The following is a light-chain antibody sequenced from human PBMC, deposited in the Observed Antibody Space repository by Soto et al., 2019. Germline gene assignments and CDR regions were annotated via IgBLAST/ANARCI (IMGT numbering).Light chain of an antibody. J-gene: IGKJ5*01. Sequence: DIQMTQSPSSVSASVGDSVTITCRASESISTWLAWYRQKPGKAPELLIYTASNLQSGVPSRFSGRGSGTDFTLTISSLQPEDFATYYCHQAISFQITFGQGTRLEIK. CDR2: TAS. V-gene: IGKV1-12*01. CDR3: HQAISFQIT. CDR1: ESISTW.